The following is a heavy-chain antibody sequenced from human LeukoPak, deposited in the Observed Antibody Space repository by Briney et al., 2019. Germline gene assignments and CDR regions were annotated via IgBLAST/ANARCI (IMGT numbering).Heavy chain of an antibody. CDR2: IYSRGST. J-gene: IGHJ3*02. Sequence: SETLSLTCAVYGGSFSGYYWSWIRQPPGKGLEWIGYIYSRGSTYYNPSLKSRITISVDTSKNQFSLKLSSVTAADTAVYYCARDMSSSWYGDAFDIWGQGTMVTVSS. D-gene: IGHD6-13*01. CDR1: GGSFSGYY. CDR3: ARDMSSSWYGDAFDI. V-gene: IGHV4-30-4*08.